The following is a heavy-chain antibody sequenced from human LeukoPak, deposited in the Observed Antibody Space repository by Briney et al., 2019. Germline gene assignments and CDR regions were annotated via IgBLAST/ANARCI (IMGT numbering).Heavy chain of an antibody. V-gene: IGHV4-34*01. D-gene: IGHD5-12*01. CDR3: ARALYIVATSRDNGFDP. J-gene: IGHJ5*02. Sequence: PSDTLSLTCAVYGGSFSGYYWSWIRQPPGDGMEWVGEINHSGSTNYNPSLNSQVTITVDTSKNQFSLKLSSVTAADTAVYYCARALYIVATSRDNGFDPWGQGTLVTVSS. CDR1: GGSFSGYY. CDR2: INHSGST.